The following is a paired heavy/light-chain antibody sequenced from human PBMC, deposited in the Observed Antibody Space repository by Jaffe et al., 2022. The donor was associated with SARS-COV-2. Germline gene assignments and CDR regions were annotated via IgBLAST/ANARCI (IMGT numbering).Heavy chain of an antibody. D-gene: IGHD3-10*01. J-gene: IGHJ6*02. Sequence: EVQLVESGGGLVQPGGSLRLSCAASGFTVSSNYMSWVRQAPGKGLEWVSVIYSGGSTYYADSVKGRFTISRDNSKNTLYLQMNSLRAEDTAVYYCASPSITMVRGVEPDNYYYYGMDVWGQGTTVTVSS. V-gene: IGHV3-66*02. CDR2: IYSGGST. CDR1: GFTVSSNY. CDR3: ASPSITMVRGVEPDNYYYYGMDV.
Light chain of an antibody. CDR3: QVWDSSSDHQV. V-gene: IGLV3-21*02. Sequence: SYVLTQPPSVSVAPGQTARITCGGNNIGSKSVHWYQQKPGQAPVLVVYDDSDRPSGIPERFSGSNSGNTATLTISRVEAGDEADYYCQVWDSSSDHQVFGTGTKVTVL. CDR2: DDS. J-gene: IGLJ1*01. CDR1: NIGSKS.